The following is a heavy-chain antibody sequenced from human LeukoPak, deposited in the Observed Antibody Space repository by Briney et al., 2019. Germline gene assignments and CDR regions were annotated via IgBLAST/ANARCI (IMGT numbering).Heavy chain of an antibody. D-gene: IGHD3-22*01. CDR3: ARDSSDYYDSSGRPGNWFDP. J-gene: IGHJ5*02. CDR2: INPSGGST. CDR1: GYTFTSYY. V-gene: IGHV1-46*01. Sequence: ASVKVSCKASGYTFTSYYMHWVRQAPGQGLEWMGIINPSGGSTSYAQKFQGRVTMTRDTSTSTVYMELGSLRSEDTAVYYCARDSSDYYDSSGRPGNWFDPWGQGTPVTVSS.